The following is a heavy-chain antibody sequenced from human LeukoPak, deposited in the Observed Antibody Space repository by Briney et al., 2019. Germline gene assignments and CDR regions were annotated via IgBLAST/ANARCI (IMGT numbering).Heavy chain of an antibody. V-gene: IGHV4-39*02. Sequence: PSETLSLTCTVSGGSISSSSYYWGWIRQPPGKGLEWIGSIYYSGSTYYNPSLKSRVTISVDTSKNQFSLKLSSVTAADTAVYYCARDDYDYVWGSYRSTFDYWGQGTLVTVSA. CDR3: ARDDYDYVWGSYRSTFDY. J-gene: IGHJ4*02. CDR2: IYYSGST. CDR1: GGSISSSSYY. D-gene: IGHD3-16*02.